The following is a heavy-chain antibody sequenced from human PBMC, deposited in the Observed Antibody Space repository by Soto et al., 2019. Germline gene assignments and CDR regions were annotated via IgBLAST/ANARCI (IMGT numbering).Heavy chain of an antibody. CDR2: IYYSGST. CDR3: ARSYRRYCSGGSCYSYYYYYMDV. Sequence: QVQLQESGPGLVKPSETLSLTCTVSGGSISSYYWSWIRQPPGKGLEWIGYIYYSGSTNYNPSLKGRLTISVDTAKNQFSLKLTSVTAADTAVYYCARSYRRYCSGGSCYSYYYYYMDVWGKGTTVTVSS. V-gene: IGHV4-59*01. J-gene: IGHJ6*03. D-gene: IGHD2-15*01. CDR1: GGSISSYY.